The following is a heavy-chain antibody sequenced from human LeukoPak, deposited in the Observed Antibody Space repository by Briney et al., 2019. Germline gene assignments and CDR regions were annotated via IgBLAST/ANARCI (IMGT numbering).Heavy chain of an antibody. V-gene: IGHV4-31*03. D-gene: IGHD4-17*01. J-gene: IGHJ4*02. CDR2: IYYSGST. Sequence: SETLSLTCTVSGGSISSGGYYWSWIRQHPGKGLEWIGYIYYSGSTYYNPSLKSRVTISVDTSKNQFSLKLSPVTAADTAVYYCARHPPGGDYPYPYFDYWGQGTLVTVSS. CDR3: ARHPPGGDYPYPYFDY. CDR1: GGSISSGGYY.